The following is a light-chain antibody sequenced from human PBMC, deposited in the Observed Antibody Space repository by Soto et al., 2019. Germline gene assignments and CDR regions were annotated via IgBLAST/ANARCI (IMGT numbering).Light chain of an antibody. Sequence: QSALTQPASVSGSPGQSITLSCTGTSSDVGSYNLVSWYQQHPGKAPKLMIYEVSKRPSGVSNRFSGSKSGNTASLTISGLQAEDEADYYCCSYAGSRNVFGTGTKLTVL. J-gene: IGLJ1*01. V-gene: IGLV2-23*02. CDR2: EVS. CDR1: SSDVGSYNL. CDR3: CSYAGSRNV.